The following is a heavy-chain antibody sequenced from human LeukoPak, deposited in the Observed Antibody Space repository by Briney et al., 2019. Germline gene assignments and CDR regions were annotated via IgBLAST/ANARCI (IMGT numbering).Heavy chain of an antibody. CDR2: LGNDGDT. Sequence: GGSLRLSCAASGFTFSSFAMTWVRQAPGNGLEWLLLLGNDGDTYYADSVRGRFTISRDNSKDTLYLQMNSLRAEDTAVYYCAKGEGWQLSSYYFDYWGQGTLVTVSS. V-gene: IGHV3-23*01. CDR1: GFTFSSFA. J-gene: IGHJ4*02. D-gene: IGHD5-24*01. CDR3: AKGEGWQLSSYYFDY.